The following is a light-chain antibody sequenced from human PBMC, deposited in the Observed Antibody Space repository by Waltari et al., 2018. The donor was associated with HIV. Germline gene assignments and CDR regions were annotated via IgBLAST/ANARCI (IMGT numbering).Light chain of an antibody. V-gene: IGKV1-5*03. CDR2: KVS. CDR1: QSIGSW. J-gene: IGKJ1*01. Sequence: DIQMTQSPSTLSASVGDRVTITCRASQSIGSWLAWYQQKPGKAPKLLIYKVSSLESGDPSKFSGSGSGTEFTLTISSLQPDDFATYYCQQYNSYPWTFGQGTKVEIK. CDR3: QQYNSYPWT.